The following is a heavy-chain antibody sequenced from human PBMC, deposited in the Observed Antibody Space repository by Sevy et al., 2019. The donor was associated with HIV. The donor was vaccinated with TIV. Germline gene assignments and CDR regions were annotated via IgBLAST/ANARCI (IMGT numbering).Heavy chain of an antibody. V-gene: IGHV4-34*01. D-gene: IGHD6-13*01. CDR2: INHSGST. CDR1: GGSFSGYY. CDR3: ARVGPVGQQLLTNLYYYYGMDV. J-gene: IGHJ6*02. Sequence: SETLSLTCAVYGGSFSGYYWSWIRQPPGKGLEWIGEINHSGSTNYNPSLKSRVTISVDTSKNQFSLKLSSVTAADTAMYYCARVGPVGQQLLTNLYYYYGMDVWGQGTTVTVSS.